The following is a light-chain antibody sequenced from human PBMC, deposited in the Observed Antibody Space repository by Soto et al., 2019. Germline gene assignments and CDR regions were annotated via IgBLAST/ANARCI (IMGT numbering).Light chain of an antibody. CDR3: TSYVGSNIWV. CDR2: EVS. V-gene: IGLV2-8*01. J-gene: IGLJ3*02. Sequence: QSVLTQPPSASGSPGQSVTISCTGTSSDVGAYKYVSWYQQYPGKAPKLMIYEVSKRPSGVPDRFSGSKSGNTASLTVSGLQAEAEADYYCTSYVGSNIWVFGGGTKVTVL. CDR1: SSDVGAYKY.